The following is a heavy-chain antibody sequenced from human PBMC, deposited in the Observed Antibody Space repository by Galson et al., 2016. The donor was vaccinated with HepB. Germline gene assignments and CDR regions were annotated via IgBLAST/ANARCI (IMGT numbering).Heavy chain of an antibody. CDR2: LHSGASA. CDR1: GFAVSGNS. D-gene: IGHD3-3*01. J-gene: IGHJ5*02. CDR3: ARGDGVFNSLGP. Sequence: SLRLSCAASGFAVSGNSMSWVRQAPGKGLEWVARLHSGASAYYAESVKGRFTITRDNSKNTLFLQMKSLRAEDTAVYYCARGDGVFNSLGPWGQGSLVTVSS. V-gene: IGHV3-53*01.